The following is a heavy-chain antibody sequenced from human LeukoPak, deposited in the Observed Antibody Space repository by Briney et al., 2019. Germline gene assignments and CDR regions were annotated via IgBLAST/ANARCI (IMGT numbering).Heavy chain of an antibody. CDR1: GGSLSNYY. D-gene: IGHD3-10*01. CDR2: VNHSGST. CDR3: ARGPASGSDFAWFDP. V-gene: IGHV4-34*01. J-gene: IGHJ5*02. Sequence: SETLSLTCAVYGGSLSNYYWSWIRQPPGKGLEWIGEVNHSGSTKFNPSLKSRVTILVDMSKSQFSLELRSVTAADTAVYYCARGPASGSDFAWFDPWGQGTLVTVSS.